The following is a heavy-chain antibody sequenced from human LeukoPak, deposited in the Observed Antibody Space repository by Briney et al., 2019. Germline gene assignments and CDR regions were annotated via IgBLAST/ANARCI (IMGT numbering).Heavy chain of an antibody. Sequence: GGSLRLSCAASGFTFSSHSMNWVRQAPGKGLEWVSYISSSSTIYYADSVKGRFTVSRDNAKNSLYLQMNSLRAEDTAVYYCARGAYYYEDWGQGTLVTVSS. CDR3: ARGAYYYED. D-gene: IGHD3-22*01. J-gene: IGHJ4*02. CDR2: ISSSSTI. V-gene: IGHV3-48*01. CDR1: GFTFSSHS.